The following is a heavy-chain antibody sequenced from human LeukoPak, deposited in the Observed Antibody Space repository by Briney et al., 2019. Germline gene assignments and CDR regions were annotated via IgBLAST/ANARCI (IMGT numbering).Heavy chain of an antibody. V-gene: IGHV3-30*18. CDR2: ISSDGRTK. D-gene: IGHD6-13*01. Sequence: PGGSLRLSCAASGFTFSNFGMHWVRQAPGKGLEWVAVISSDGRTKYYADSVKGRFTISRDNSKNTLYLQMNSLRAEDTAVYYCAKGDSSSWYGYYFDYWGQGTLVTVSS. CDR3: AKGDSSSWYGYYFDY. J-gene: IGHJ4*02. CDR1: GFTFSNFG.